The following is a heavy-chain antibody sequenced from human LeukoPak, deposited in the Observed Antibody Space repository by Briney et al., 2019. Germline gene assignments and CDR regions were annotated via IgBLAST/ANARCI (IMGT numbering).Heavy chain of an antibody. V-gene: IGHV3-48*04. Sequence: GGSLRLSCAASGFTFSSYSMNWVRQAPGKGLEWVSYISSSSSTIYYADPVKGRFTISRDNAKNSLYLQMNSLRAEDTAVYYCARGILTGYWYFDYWGQGTLVTVSS. CDR1: GFTFSSYS. D-gene: IGHD3-9*01. CDR2: ISSSSSTI. CDR3: ARGILTGYWYFDY. J-gene: IGHJ4*02.